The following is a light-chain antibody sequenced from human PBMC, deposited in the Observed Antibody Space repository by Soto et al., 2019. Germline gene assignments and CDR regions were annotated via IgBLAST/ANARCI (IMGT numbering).Light chain of an antibody. CDR3: QHYYSTPYT. V-gene: IGKV4-1*01. CDR2: WAS. CDR1: QSVLYSSNNKNY. Sequence: DIVMTQSPDSLAVSLGERATINCKSCQSVLYSSNNKNYLAWYGQKPGHPPKLLIYWASTRGSGVPDRFSGSGSGTDFTLTISSLQAEDVAVYYCQHYYSTPYTFCQGTKLEIK. J-gene: IGKJ2*01.